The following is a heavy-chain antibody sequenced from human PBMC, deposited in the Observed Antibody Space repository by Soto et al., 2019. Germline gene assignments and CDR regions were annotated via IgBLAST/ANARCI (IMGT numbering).Heavy chain of an antibody. CDR3: AKGTLWLGEPLYGLDV. D-gene: IGHD3-10*01. Sequence: QVQLVESGGGVVQPGRSLRLSCAASGFTFSSYGMHWVRQAPGKGLEWVAVISYDGSNKYYADSVKGRFTISRDNSKNALYLQMNSLRAEDTAVYYCAKGTLWLGEPLYGLDVWGQGTTVTVSS. J-gene: IGHJ6*02. V-gene: IGHV3-30*18. CDR1: GFTFSSYG. CDR2: ISYDGSNK.